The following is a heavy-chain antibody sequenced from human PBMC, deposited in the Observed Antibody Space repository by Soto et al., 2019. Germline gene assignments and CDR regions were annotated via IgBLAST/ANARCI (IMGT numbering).Heavy chain of an antibody. V-gene: IGHV4-59*01. D-gene: IGHD1-26*01. CDR3: ARREIRDPIDY. J-gene: IGHJ4*02. Sequence: SETLSLTCTVSGGSISSYYWSWIRQPPGRGLEWIGYIYYSGSTNYNPSLKSRVTISVDTSKNQFSLKLSSVTAADTAVYYCARREIRDPIDYWGQGNLVTVSS. CDR1: GGSISSYY. CDR2: IYYSGST.